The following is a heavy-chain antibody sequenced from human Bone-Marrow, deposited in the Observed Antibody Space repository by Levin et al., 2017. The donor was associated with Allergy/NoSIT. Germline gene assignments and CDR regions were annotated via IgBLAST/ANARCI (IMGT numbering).Heavy chain of an antibody. D-gene: IGHD2-15*01. CDR1: GGSISSSNW. CDR2: IYHSGST. J-gene: IGHJ6*02. Sequence: SETLSLTCAVSGGSISSSNWWSWVRQPPGKGLEWIGEIYHSGSTNYNPSLKSRVTISVDKSKNQFSLKLSSVTAADTAVYYCARAQGGNYYYYGMDVWGQGTTVTVSS. V-gene: IGHV4-4*02. CDR3: ARAQGGNYYYYGMDV.